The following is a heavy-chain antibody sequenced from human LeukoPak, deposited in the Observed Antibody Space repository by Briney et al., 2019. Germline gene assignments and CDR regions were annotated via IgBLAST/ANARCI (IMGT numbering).Heavy chain of an antibody. V-gene: IGHV3-23*01. Sequence: PSETLSLTCTVSGGSISSALYYWGWIRQPPGKGLEWVSTVSGSGDTTYYADSVKGRFTVSRDNSKDTLYLQMNSLRAEDTAVYYCAKVFFPGAGPGEYFQHWGQGSLVTVSS. CDR3: AKVFFPGAGPGEYFQH. D-gene: IGHD6-19*01. CDR1: GGSISSALYY. CDR2: VSGSGDTT. J-gene: IGHJ1*01.